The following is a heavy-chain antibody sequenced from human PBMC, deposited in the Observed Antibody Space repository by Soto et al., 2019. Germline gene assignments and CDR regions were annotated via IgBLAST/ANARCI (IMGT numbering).Heavy chain of an antibody. D-gene: IGHD3-22*01. J-gene: IGHJ4*02. CDR1: GGSISSGDYY. CDR3: ASNYYDSSGYWTQDPYFDY. V-gene: IGHV4-30-4*01. CDR2: IYYSGST. Sequence: LTCTVSGGSISSGDYYWSWIRQPPGKGLEWTGYIYYSGSTYYNPSLKSRVTISVDTSKNQFSLKLSSVTAADTAVYYCASNYYDSSGYWTQDPYFDYWGQGTLVTVSS.